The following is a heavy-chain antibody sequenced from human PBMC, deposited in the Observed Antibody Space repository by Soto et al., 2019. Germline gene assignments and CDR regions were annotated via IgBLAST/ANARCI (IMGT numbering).Heavy chain of an antibody. CDR2: INHSGST. Sequence: KPSETLSLTCAVYGGSFSGYYWSWIRQPPGKGLEWIGEINHSGSTNYNPSLKSRVTISVDTSKNQFSLKLSSVTAADTAVYYCARSLYNWNYDYFDYWGQGTLVTVSS. D-gene: IGHD1-7*01. V-gene: IGHV4-34*01. CDR3: ARSLYNWNYDYFDY. CDR1: GGSFSGYY. J-gene: IGHJ4*02.